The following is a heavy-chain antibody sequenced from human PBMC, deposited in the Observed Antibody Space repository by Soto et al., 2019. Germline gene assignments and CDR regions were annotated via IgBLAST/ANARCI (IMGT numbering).Heavy chain of an antibody. Sequence: SVKVSCKASGGTLSSYAISWVRQAPGQGLEWMGGIIPIFGAANYAQKFQGRVTITADESTSTAYMELSSLRSEDTAVYYCARGSHALLTARGESIYYGMDVCRQLSTVPVS. V-gene: IGHV1-69*13. J-gene: IGHJ6*02. CDR1: GGTLSSYA. CDR3: ARGSHALLTARGESIYYGMDV. CDR2: IIPIFGAA. D-gene: IGHD3-9*01.